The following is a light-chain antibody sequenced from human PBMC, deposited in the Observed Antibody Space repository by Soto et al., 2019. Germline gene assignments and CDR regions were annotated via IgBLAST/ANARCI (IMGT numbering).Light chain of an antibody. Sequence: DIQMTQSPSTLSASVGDTVTITCRASQSISSWLAWYQQKPGKAPKVLIYKASSLESGVLSRFSGSGSGTEFTLTISSLQPDDSATYYCQQYQSLWTFGQGTKVEIK. CDR3: QQYQSLWT. V-gene: IGKV1-5*03. CDR1: QSISSW. CDR2: KAS. J-gene: IGKJ1*01.